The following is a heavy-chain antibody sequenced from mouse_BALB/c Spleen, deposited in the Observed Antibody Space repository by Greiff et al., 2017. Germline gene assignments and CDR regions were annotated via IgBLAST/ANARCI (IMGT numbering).Heavy chain of an antibody. Sequence: EVQLVESGGGLVKPGGSLKLSCAASGFTFSSYAMSWVRQSPEKRLEWVAEISSGGSYTYYPDTVTGRFTISRDNAKNTLYLEMSSLRSEDTAMYYCASMIRNYFDYWGQGTTLTVSS. CDR1: GFTFSSYA. D-gene: IGHD2-4*01. CDR3: ASMIRNYFDY. CDR2: ISSGGSYT. V-gene: IGHV5-9-4*01. J-gene: IGHJ2*01.